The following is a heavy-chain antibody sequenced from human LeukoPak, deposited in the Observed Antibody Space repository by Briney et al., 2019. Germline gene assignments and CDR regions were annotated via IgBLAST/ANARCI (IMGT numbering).Heavy chain of an antibody. Sequence: GGSLRLSCAASGFTFISYAIHWVRQAPGKGLEWVAVISFHGTDSFYADSVKGRFTISRDNSKNTLYLQMNSLRAEDTAVYYCAKDRLHDGIDYWGQGTLVTVSS. CDR3: AKDRLHDGIDY. V-gene: IGHV3-30*04. CDR1: GFTFISYA. J-gene: IGHJ4*02. CDR2: ISFHGTDS. D-gene: IGHD1-1*01.